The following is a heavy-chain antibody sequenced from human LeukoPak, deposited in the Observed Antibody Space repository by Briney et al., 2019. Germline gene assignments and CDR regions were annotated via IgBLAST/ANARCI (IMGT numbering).Heavy chain of an antibody. CDR1: GGSISSGGYY. CDR3: ARGRSGTTVTTSWDFDL. CDR2: IYHSGST. D-gene: IGHD4-17*01. Sequence: SQTLSLTCTVSGGSISSGGYYWSWIRQHPGKGLEWIGYIYHSGSTYYNLSLKSRVTTSVDTSKNQFSLKLSSVTAADTAVYYCARGRSGTTVTTSWDFDLWGRGTLVTVSS. J-gene: IGHJ2*01. V-gene: IGHV4-31*03.